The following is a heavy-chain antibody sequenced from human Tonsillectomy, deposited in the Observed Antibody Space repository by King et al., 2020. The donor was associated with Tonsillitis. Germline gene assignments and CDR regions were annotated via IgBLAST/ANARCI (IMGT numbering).Heavy chain of an antibody. Sequence: VQLVESGGGLVHPGGSLRLSCAASGFTFRSSAMAGVRQAPGKGLEWVSGISGGGSSTYYAASVKGRFTISRDNPTNTLYLQMNILGAEDTALYYCAKVVSTAMVYYFDYWGQGTLVAVSS. CDR2: ISGGGSST. CDR3: AKVVSTAMVYYFDY. CDR1: GFTFRSSA. D-gene: IGHD5-18*01. V-gene: IGHV3-23*04. J-gene: IGHJ4*02.